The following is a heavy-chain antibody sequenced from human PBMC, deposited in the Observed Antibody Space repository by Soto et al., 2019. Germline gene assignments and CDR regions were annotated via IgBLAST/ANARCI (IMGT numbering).Heavy chain of an antibody. J-gene: IGHJ4*02. CDR3: ARGGDYYGSGSYYNANEGGFDY. V-gene: IGHV1-69*01. Sequence: QVQLVQSGAEVKKPGSSVKVSCKASGGTFSSYAISWVRQAPGQGLEWMGGIIPIFGTANYAQKFQGRVTITADESTSTAYMELSSPRSEDTAVYYCARGGDYYGSGSYYNANEGGFDYWGQGTLVTVSS. CDR1: GGTFSSYA. D-gene: IGHD3-10*01. CDR2: IIPIFGTA.